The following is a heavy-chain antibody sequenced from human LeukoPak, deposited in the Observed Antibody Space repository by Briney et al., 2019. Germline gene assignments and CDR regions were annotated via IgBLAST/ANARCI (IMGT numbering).Heavy chain of an antibody. J-gene: IGHJ4*02. Sequence: GGSLRLSCAVSGFTFSTYGMHWVRQAPGKGLEWVSLISHDASIKYYADSVRGRFTISRDNSKNTLYLEMNSLRGEDTAVYYCARNDYSSGWFPFDYWGQGTLVTVSS. V-gene: IGHV3-30*03. CDR2: ISHDASIK. CDR3: ARNDYSSGWFPFDY. CDR1: GFTFSTYG. D-gene: IGHD6-19*01.